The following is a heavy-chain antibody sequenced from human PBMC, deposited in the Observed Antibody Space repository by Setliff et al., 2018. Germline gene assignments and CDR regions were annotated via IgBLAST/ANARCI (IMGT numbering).Heavy chain of an antibody. CDR2: ISDTALGI. Sequence: GESLTISCAASGFTFNTYAMSWVRQPPGKGPEWVSSISDTALGIYYADSVRGRFTISRDNSKKTLYLQMNSLRAEDTAVYYCVKDVVGYSSTWPKRDYFDYWGQGTLVTVSS. D-gene: IGHD6-13*01. J-gene: IGHJ4*02. CDR1: GFTFNTYA. CDR3: VKDVVGYSSTWPKRDYFDY. V-gene: IGHV3-23*01.